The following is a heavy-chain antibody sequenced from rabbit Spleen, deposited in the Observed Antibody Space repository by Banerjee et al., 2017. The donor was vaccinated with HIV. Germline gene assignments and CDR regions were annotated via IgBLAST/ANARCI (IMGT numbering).Heavy chain of an antibody. CDR3: ARDLPGVIGWNFDL. J-gene: IGHJ4*01. CDR1: GFSFSDRDV. Sequence: QEQLEESGGGLVKPEGSLTLTCKASGFSFSDRDVMCWVRQAPGKGLEWIACINSVTYKSVYAKWAKGPFTISRSTSLNTVTLQMTRVTAADTATYFCARDLPGVIGWNFDLWGPGTLVTVS. V-gene: IGHV1S47*01. CDR2: INSVTYKS. D-gene: IGHD1-1*01.